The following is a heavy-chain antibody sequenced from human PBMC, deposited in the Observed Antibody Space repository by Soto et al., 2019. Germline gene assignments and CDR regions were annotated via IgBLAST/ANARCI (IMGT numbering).Heavy chain of an antibody. CDR2: INPSGGST. Sequence: XSVKVSCKASGYTFTSYYMHWVRQAPGQVLEWMGIINPSGGSTSYAQKFQGRVTMTRDTSTSTVYMELSSLRSEDTAVYYCARMDGYNFVYYYYGMDVWGQGTTVTVSS. V-gene: IGHV1-46*01. J-gene: IGHJ6*02. CDR1: GYTFTSYY. D-gene: IGHD5-12*01. CDR3: ARMDGYNFVYYYYGMDV.